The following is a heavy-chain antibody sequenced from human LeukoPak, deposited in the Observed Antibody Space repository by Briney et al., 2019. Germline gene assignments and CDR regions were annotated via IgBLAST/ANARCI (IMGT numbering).Heavy chain of an antibody. CDR3: ARGRYYYGSGSYSYHDY. CDR1: GYTFTSYD. CDR2: MNPNSGNT. D-gene: IGHD3-10*01. Sequence: ASVKVSCKASGYTFTSYDINWVRQATGQGLEWMGWMNPNSGNTGYAQKFQGRVTITRNTSISTAYMELSSLRSEDTAVYYCARGRYYYGSGSYSYHDYWGQGTLVTVSS. J-gene: IGHJ4*02. V-gene: IGHV1-8*03.